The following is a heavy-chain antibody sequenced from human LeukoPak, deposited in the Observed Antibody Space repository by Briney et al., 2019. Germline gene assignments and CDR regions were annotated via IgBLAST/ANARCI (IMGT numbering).Heavy chain of an antibody. CDR1: GGSISSGSYY. CDR2: IYTSGST. J-gene: IGHJ3*02. D-gene: IGHD1-26*01. Sequence: PSETLSLTCTVSGGSISSGSYYWSWSQQPAGKGLEWIGRIYTSGSTNYNLSLKRRVTISVDTSKNQFSLKLSSVTAADTAVYYCARQFHSGLDIWGQGTMVTVSS. CDR3: ARQFHSGLDI. V-gene: IGHV4-61*02.